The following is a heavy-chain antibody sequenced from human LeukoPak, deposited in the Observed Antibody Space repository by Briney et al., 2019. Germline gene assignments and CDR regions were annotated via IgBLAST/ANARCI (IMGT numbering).Heavy chain of an antibody. CDR2: LSSIGST. CDR3: ARGRALDIVVVDGSGYFDY. J-gene: IGHJ4*02. Sequence: EALSPTCPVPGRFIRCLFRRWTRPPPRKGMGWSGFLSSIGSTNYNTSLKSRVTISVDTSKNQFSLKLSSVTAADTAVYYCARGRALDIVVVDGSGYFDYWGQGTLVTVSS. V-gene: IGHV4-59*12. D-gene: IGHD2-2*03. CDR1: GRFIRCLF.